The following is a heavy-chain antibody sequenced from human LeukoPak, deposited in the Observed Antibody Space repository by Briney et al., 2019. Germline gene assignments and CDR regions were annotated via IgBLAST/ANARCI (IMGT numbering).Heavy chain of an antibody. CDR3: GGDSSGWYYFDY. CDR2: IRSKAYGGTT. CDR1: GFTFGDYA. Sequence: GGPLRLSCTASGFTFGDYAMSWFRQAPGKGLEWVGFIRSKAYGGTTEYAASVKGRFTISRDDSKSIAYLQMNSLKTEDTAVYYCGGDSSGWYYFDYWGQGTLVTVSS. D-gene: IGHD6-19*01. J-gene: IGHJ4*02. V-gene: IGHV3-49*03.